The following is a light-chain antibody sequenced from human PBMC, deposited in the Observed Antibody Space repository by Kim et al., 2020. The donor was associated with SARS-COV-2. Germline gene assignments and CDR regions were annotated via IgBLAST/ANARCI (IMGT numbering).Light chain of an antibody. CDR2: QHT. J-gene: IGLJ3*02. CDR1: KLGDKY. CDR3: QAWDSSTAV. Sequence: SYELTQPPSVSVSQGQTTSITCSGSKLGDKYAYWYQKKPGQSPVLVIYQHTKRPSGISQRFSGSSSGNTATLTISRAQTMDEADYYCQAWDSSTAVFGGGTQLTVL. V-gene: IGLV3-1*01.